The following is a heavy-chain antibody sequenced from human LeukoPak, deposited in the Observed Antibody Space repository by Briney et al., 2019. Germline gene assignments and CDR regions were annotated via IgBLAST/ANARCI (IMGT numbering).Heavy chain of an antibody. Sequence: PGGSLRLSCAASGFTFSSYEMNWVRQAPGKGLEWVSYISSSGSTIYYADSVKGRFTISRDNAKNSLYLQMNSLRAEDTAVYYCARGDRSGGSCYSISTGIDIWGQGTMVTVSS. CDR1: GFTFSSYE. J-gene: IGHJ3*02. CDR3: ARGDRSGGSCYSISTGIDI. V-gene: IGHV3-48*03. D-gene: IGHD2-15*01. CDR2: ISSSGSTI.